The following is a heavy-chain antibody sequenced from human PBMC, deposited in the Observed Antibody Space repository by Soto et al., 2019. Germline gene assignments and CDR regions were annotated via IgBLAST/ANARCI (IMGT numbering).Heavy chain of an antibody. CDR2: ISSSSSYI. D-gene: IGHD5-18*01. CDR3: ARSVDTAMVPSGVDY. J-gene: IGHJ4*02. V-gene: IGHV3-21*01. CDR1: GFTFSSYS. Sequence: EVQLVESGGGLVKPGGSLRLSCAASGFTFSSYSMNWVRQAPGKGLEWVSSISSSSSYIYYADSVKGRFTISRDNATNSLYLQMNSLRAEATAVYYCARSVDTAMVPSGVDYWGQGTLVTVSS.